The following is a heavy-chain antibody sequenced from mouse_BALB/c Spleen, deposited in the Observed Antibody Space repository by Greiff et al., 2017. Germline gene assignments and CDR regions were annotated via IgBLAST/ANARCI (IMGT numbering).Heavy chain of an antibody. Sequence: VQLVESGAEPVKPGASVKISCKATGFPFSRYWIVWVKQMPGHGLAWIGELFPGSGSTNYNDKFKGKATFTADTSSNTAYLLLSSLTSEDSAVYYYARCYYDYDKGFDYWGQGTTLTVSS. CDR2: LFPGSGST. J-gene: IGHJ2*01. D-gene: IGHD2-4*01. CDR3: ARCYYDYDKGFDY. CDR1: GFPFSRYW. V-gene: IGHV1-9*01.